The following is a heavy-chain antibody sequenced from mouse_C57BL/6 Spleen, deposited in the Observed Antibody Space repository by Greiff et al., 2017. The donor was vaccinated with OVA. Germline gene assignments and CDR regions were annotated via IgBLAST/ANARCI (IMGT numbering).Heavy chain of an antibody. CDR3: ARLVTTVYFDY. D-gene: IGHD2-2*01. Sequence: QVQLQQSGAELARPGASVKMSCKASGYTFTSYTMHWVKQRTGQGLEWIGYINPSSGYTKYNQKFKDKAKLTADKSTSTAYMQLSSLTSEDSAFYCCARLVTTVYFDYWGQGTTLTVSS. CDR1: GYTFTSYT. J-gene: IGHJ2*01. V-gene: IGHV1-4*01. CDR2: INPSSGYT.